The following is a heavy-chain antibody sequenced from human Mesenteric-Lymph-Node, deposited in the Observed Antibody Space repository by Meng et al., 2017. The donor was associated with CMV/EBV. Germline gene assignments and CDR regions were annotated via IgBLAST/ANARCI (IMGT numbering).Heavy chain of an antibody. Sequence: GGSLRLSCAASGFTFNSYSMTWVRQAPGEGLEWVATMNQDGRAIFYGDSVKGRFSISRDNAKSSMFLQMDSLRADDTAVYYCARGFKLIFAPAFDVWGQGTKVTVSS. D-gene: IGHD3-10*01. V-gene: IGHV3-7*01. J-gene: IGHJ3*01. CDR3: ARGFKLIFAPAFDV. CDR1: GFTFNSYS. CDR2: MNQDGRAI.